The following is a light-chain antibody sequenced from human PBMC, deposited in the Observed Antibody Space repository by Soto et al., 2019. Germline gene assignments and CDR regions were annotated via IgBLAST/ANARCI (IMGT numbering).Light chain of an antibody. Sequence: AIQLTQSPSSLPASVGDRVTITCRASQGISSALAWYQQKPGKAPKLLIYDASSFESGVPSRFIGSGSGTDFTLTISSLQPEDFATYYCQQFNNYITFGQGTRLEIK. V-gene: IGKV1D-13*01. CDR3: QQFNNYIT. CDR1: QGISSA. J-gene: IGKJ5*01. CDR2: DAS.